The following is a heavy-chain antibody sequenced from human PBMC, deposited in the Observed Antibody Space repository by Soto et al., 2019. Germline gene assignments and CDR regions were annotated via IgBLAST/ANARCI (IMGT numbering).Heavy chain of an antibody. V-gene: IGHV2-5*01. CDR1: GFSLSTSGVG. Sequence: QITLKESGPTLVKPTQTLTLTCTFSGFSLSTSGVGVGWIRQPPGKALEWLALIYWNDDKRYSPSLKSRLTITKDTSKNQVVLTMTNMDPVDTATYYCARRIPPETMIAPPAGFDPWGQGTLVTVSS. CDR3: ARRIPPETMIAPPAGFDP. D-gene: IGHD3-22*01. CDR2: IYWNDDK. J-gene: IGHJ5*02.